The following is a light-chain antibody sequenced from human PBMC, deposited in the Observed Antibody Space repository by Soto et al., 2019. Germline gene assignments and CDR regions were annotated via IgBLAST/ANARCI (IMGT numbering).Light chain of an antibody. J-gene: IGKJ1*01. V-gene: IGKV3-11*01. CDR1: QSVGTF. CDR3: QQCYNWPQWT. CDR2: DAS. Sequence: EIVLTQSPATLSLSPGERATLSCRASQSVGTFFAWYQQKPGQAPRLLIYDASNRATGIPARFSGSGSGTDFTLPISSVEPEDVAVYYCQQCYNWPQWTFGQGTKVEIK.